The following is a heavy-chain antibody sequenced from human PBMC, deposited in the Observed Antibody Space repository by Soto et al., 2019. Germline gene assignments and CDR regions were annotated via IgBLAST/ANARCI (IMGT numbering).Heavy chain of an antibody. CDR3: AREPYGSGSKYYYYYGMDV. CDR2: ISYDGGNK. J-gene: IGHJ6*02. CDR1: GFTFSSYA. Sequence: GGSLRLSCAASGFTFSSYAMHWVRQAPGKGLEWVAVISYDGGNKYYADSVKGRFTISRDNSKNTLYLQMNSLRAEDTAVYYCAREPYGSGSKYYYYYGMDVWGQGTTVTVSS. D-gene: IGHD3-10*01. V-gene: IGHV3-30-3*01.